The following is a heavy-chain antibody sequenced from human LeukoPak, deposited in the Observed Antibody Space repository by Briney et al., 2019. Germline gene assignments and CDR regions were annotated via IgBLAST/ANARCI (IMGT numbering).Heavy chain of an antibody. Sequence: PGGSLRLSCAASGFSFNYYIMNWVRQAPGKGLEWVSSITSNSSMYYADSVKGRFTISRDNAKNSLFLHMNSLRADDTAVYYCARDFEERGYYLADFDYWGQGTLVTVSS. V-gene: IGHV3-69-1*01. CDR3: ARDFEERGYYLADFDY. CDR1: GFSFNYYI. CDR2: ITSNSSM. D-gene: IGHD3-22*01. J-gene: IGHJ4*02.